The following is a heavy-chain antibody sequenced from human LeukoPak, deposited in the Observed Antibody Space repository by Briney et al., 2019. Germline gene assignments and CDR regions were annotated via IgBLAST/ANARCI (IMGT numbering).Heavy chain of an antibody. CDR2: INPSGGST. D-gene: IGHD4-23*01. CDR1: GYTFTSYY. V-gene: IGHV1-46*01. CDR3: ARAPNGDYGGLKTWDY. Sequence: GASVKLSCKASGYTFTSYYMHWVRQAPGQGLEWMGIINPSGGSTSYAQKFQGRVTMTRDTSTSTVYMELSSLRSDDTAVYYCARAPNGDYGGLKTWDYWGQGTLVTVSS. J-gene: IGHJ4*02.